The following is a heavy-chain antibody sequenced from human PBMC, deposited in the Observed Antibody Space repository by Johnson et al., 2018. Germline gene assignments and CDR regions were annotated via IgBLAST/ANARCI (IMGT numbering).Heavy chain of an antibody. CDR3: AKEWEGERYYYYYMDV. CDR1: GFSLSNYW. CDR2: INSDGSST. V-gene: IGHV3-74*01. Sequence: VQLQESGGGLVQXGGSLRLXCVASGFSLSNYWMPWVRQAPVKGLVWVSRINSDGSSTSYAEAVKGRFTISRDNSKNTLYLQMNSLRAEETAVYYWAKEWEGERYYYYYMDVWGKGTTVTVSS. J-gene: IGHJ6*03. D-gene: IGHD3-10*01.